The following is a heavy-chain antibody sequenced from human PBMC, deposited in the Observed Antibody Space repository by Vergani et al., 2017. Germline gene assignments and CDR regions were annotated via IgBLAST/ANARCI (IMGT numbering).Heavy chain of an antibody. Sequence: QVQLVQSGAEVKKPGSSVKVSCKASGGTFSSYTISWVRQAPGQGLEWMGRIIPILGIANYAQKFQGRVTITADKSTSTAYMELSSLRSEDTAVYYCARGRDSSSWYRWFDPWGQGTLVTVSS. J-gene: IGHJ5*02. CDR1: GGTFSSYT. V-gene: IGHV1-69*02. D-gene: IGHD6-13*01. CDR2: IIPILGIA. CDR3: ARGRDSSSWYRWFDP.